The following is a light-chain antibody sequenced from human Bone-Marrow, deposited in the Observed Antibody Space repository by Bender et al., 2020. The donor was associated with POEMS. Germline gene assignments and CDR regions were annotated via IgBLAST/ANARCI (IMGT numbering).Light chain of an antibody. CDR3: SSWDDSLSGWV. J-gene: IGLJ3*02. Sequence: QSALTQPASVSGSPGQSITISCTGTSSDIGAYNYVSWYQQHPGKVPKLMIYDVSNRPSGVSDRFSGSKSGTSASLAISDIQSEDEGDYYCSSWDDSLSGWVFGGGTKLTVL. V-gene: IGLV2-14*03. CDR2: DVS. CDR1: SSDIGAYNY.